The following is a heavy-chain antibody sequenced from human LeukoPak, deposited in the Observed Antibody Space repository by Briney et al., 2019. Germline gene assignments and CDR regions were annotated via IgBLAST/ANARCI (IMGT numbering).Heavy chain of an antibody. Sequence: GGSLRLSCAASGFTFSSYAMSWVRQAPGKGLEWVSAISDSGGSTYYADSVKGRFTISRDNSKNTLYLQMNSLRAEDTAVYYCAKGLIKLATRGYYFDYWGQGTLVTVSS. V-gene: IGHV3-23*01. CDR1: GFTFSSYA. CDR2: ISDSGGST. CDR3: AKGLIKLATRGYYFDY. J-gene: IGHJ4*02. D-gene: IGHD5-12*01.